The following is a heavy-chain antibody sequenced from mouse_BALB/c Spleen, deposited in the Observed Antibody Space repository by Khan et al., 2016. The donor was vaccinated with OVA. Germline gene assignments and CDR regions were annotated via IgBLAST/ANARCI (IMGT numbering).Heavy chain of an antibody. D-gene: IGHD1-1*01. V-gene: IGHV1-7*01. CDR1: GYTFVNYW. CDR3: ARRVLRWDFDY. J-gene: IGHJ2*01. Sequence: QVQLKESGAELAKPGASVKMSCKASGYTFVNYWILWVRQRPGQGLEWIGYINPSIAYTENNQNFKDKATLTAEKSSSTAYMQLNSLSSEASAVYYCARRVLRWDFDYWGPGTTLSVSS. CDR2: INPSIAYT.